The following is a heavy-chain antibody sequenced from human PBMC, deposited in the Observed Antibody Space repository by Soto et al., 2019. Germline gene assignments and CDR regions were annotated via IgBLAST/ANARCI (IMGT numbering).Heavy chain of an antibody. CDR2: INHSGST. D-gene: IGHD4-17*01. J-gene: IGHJ4*02. Sequence: QVQLQQWGAGLLKPSETLSLTCAVYGGSFSGYYWSWIRQPPGKGLEWIGEINHSGSTNYNPSLKSRVTISVDTSKKQFSLKLSSVTAADTAVYYCARANYGDYDFDYWGQGTLVPVSS. V-gene: IGHV4-34*01. CDR3: ARANYGDYDFDY. CDR1: GGSFSGYY.